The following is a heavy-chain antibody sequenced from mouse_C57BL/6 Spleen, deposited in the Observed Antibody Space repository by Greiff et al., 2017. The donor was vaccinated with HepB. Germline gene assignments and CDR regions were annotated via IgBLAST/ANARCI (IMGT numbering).Heavy chain of an antibody. CDR3: APYGYDGYFDV. CDR2: IYPGDGDT. D-gene: IGHD2-2*01. CDR1: GYAFSSSW. Sequence: QVQLQQSGPELVKPGASVKISCKASGYAFSSSWMNWVKQRPGKGLEWIGRIYPGDGDTNYNGKFKGKATLTADKSSSTAYMQLSSLTSEDSAVYFCAPYGYDGYFDVWGTGTTVTVSS. V-gene: IGHV1-82*01. J-gene: IGHJ1*03.